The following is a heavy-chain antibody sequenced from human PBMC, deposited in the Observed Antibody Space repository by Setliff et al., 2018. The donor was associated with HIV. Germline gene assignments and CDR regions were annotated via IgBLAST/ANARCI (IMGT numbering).Heavy chain of an antibody. CDR3: ARHLWFYYVAESYGYFDY. CDR2: IYYNGHT. Sequence: SETLSLTCTVSGGSITSSNSYWGWIRQSPGKGLEWIGSIYYNGHTSYNPPLQSRVTISVDRSQNQFSLRLRSVTATDTAVYYRARHLWFYYVAESYGYFDYWGQGSLVTVSS. CDR1: GGSITSSNSY. J-gene: IGHJ4*02. D-gene: IGHD3-10*01. V-gene: IGHV4-39*01.